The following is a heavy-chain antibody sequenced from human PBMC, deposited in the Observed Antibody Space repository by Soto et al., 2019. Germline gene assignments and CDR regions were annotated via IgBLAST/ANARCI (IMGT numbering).Heavy chain of an antibody. J-gene: IGHJ4*02. CDR3: ARSLYSGSSLHFDY. CDR2: IYYSGST. Sequence: QVQLQESGPGLVKPSETLSLTCTVSGGSISSYYWSWIRQPPGKGLEWIGYIYYSGSTNYNPSLKSRVTISVDTSKNQFSLKLSAVTSADTAVYYCARSLYSGSSLHFDYWGQGTLVTVSS. CDR1: GGSISSYY. D-gene: IGHD1-26*01. V-gene: IGHV4-59*01.